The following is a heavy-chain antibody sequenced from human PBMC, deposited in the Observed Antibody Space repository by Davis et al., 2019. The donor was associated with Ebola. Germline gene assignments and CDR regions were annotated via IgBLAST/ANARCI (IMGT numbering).Heavy chain of an antibody. D-gene: IGHD2-15*01. CDR1: GDTLTSYA. Sequence: SVNVSRMAVGDTLTSYAMTWVRQAPGQGLEWMGGIIPVFRTASYAQKFQGRVTITADESTRTAYMELNGLRSEDTAVYYCAHLGPQRYCSGGGCHGYLDYWGQGTLVTVSS. J-gene: IGHJ4*02. CDR2: IIPVFRTA. V-gene: IGHV1-69*13. CDR3: AHLGPQRYCSGGGCHGYLDY.